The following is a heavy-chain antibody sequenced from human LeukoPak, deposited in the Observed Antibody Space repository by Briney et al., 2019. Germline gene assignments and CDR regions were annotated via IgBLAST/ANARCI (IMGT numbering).Heavy chain of an antibody. V-gene: IGHV1-2*02. CDR2: INPNSGGT. Sequence: ASVKVSCKASGYTFTGYYMHWVRQAPGQGLEWMGWINPNSGGTNYAQKFQGRVTMTRDTSISTAYMELSSLRSEDTAVYYCARDSRVLRYFDWLFPEEPYYFDYWGQGTLVTVSS. CDR3: ARDSRVLRYFDWLFPEEPYYFDY. J-gene: IGHJ4*02. CDR1: GYTFTGYY. D-gene: IGHD3-9*01.